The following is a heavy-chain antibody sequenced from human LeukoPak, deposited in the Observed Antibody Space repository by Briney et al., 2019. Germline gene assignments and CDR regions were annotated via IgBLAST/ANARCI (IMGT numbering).Heavy chain of an antibody. CDR2: INPNSGAI. J-gene: IGHJ6*02. D-gene: IGHD3-16*01. V-gene: IGHV1-2*02. CDR1: GYTFTGYQ. CDR3: LYYYYGMDV. Sequence: ASVKVSRKASGYTFTGYQMHRVRQAPGQGLEWVGWINPNSGAIDYAQRLQGRVTMTRDTSISTAYMEFYWAREGIRGLGGDLYYYYGMDVWGQGTTVTVSS.